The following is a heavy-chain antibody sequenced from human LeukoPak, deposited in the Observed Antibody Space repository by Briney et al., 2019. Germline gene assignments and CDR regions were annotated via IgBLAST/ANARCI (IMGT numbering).Heavy chain of an antibody. D-gene: IGHD3-3*01. CDR2: ISAYNGNT. CDR1: GYTFTNYG. V-gene: IGHV1-18*01. CDR3: ARDAYYDFWSGYYSAFDI. J-gene: IGHJ3*02. Sequence: ASVKVSCKASGYTFTNYGISWVRQAPGQGLEWMGWISAYNGNTNYAQKLQGRVTMTTDTSTSTAYMELRSLRSDDTAVYYCARDAYYDFWSGYYSAFDIWGQGTMVTVSS.